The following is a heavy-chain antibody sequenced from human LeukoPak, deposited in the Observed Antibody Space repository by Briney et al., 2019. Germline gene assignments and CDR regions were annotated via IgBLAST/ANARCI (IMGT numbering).Heavy chain of an antibody. V-gene: IGHV3-23*01. CDR2: ISGSGGST. Sequence: PGGSLRLSCAASGFTFSSYAMSWVRQAPGKGLEWVSAISGSGGSTYYADSVKGRFTISRDNSKNTLYLQMNSLRAEDTAVYYCAKMIRFLEWADGPNFDYWGQGTLVTVSS. J-gene: IGHJ4*02. CDR3: AKMIRFLEWADGPNFDY. CDR1: GFTFSSYA. D-gene: IGHD3-3*01.